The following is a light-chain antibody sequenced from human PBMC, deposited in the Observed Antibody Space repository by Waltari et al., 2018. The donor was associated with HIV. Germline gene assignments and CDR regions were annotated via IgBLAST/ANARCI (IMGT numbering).Light chain of an antibody. V-gene: IGLV2-8*01. CDR3: FSYAGNDNWV. CDR1: SSDVGTYNS. J-gene: IGLJ3*02. Sequence: QSALTQPPSASGYPGQSVTISCTGTSSDVGTYNSVSWFQQFPGKAPKLMIYEVSKRPSGVPDRFSGSKSGNTASLTVSGLQPEDEADYYCFSYAGNDNWVFAGGTKLTVL. CDR2: EVS.